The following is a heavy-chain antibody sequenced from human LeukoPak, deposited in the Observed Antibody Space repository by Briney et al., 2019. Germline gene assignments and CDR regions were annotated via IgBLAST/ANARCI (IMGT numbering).Heavy chain of an antibody. CDR3: ARRIYMDV. V-gene: IGHV4-34*12. CDR1: GFTFNTYA. Sequence: GSLRLSCAASGFTFNTYAMNWVRQPPGKGLEGIGNIFYSGSNYYNPSLKSRVTISVDTSKNQFSLKLSSVTAADTAVYYCARRIYMDVWGKGTTVTVSS. J-gene: IGHJ6*03. CDR2: IFYSGSN.